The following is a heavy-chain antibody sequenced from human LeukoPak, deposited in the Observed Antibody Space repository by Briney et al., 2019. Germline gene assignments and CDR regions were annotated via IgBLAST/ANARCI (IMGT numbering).Heavy chain of an antibody. CDR2: IYTSGST. D-gene: IGHD3-3*01. CDR1: GVSISSGSYY. V-gene: IGHV4-61*02. Sequence: PSETLSLTCTVSGVSISSGSYYWSWIRQPAGKGLEWIGRIYTSGSTNYNPSLKSRVTISVDTSKNQFSLKLSSVTAADTAVYYCAREEWFNWFDPWGQGTLVTVSS. CDR3: AREEWFNWFDP. J-gene: IGHJ5*02.